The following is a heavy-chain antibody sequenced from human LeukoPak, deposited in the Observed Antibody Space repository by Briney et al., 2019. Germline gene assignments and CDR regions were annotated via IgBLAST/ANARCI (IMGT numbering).Heavy chain of an antibody. Sequence: ASVKVSCKASGYTFTGYYMHWVRQAPGQGLEWMGWINPNSGGTNYAQKFQGRVTMTRDTSISTAYMELSRLRSDDMAVYYCARASHARYYYDSSGFGDFDYWGQGTLVTVSS. D-gene: IGHD3-22*01. CDR3: ARASHARYYYDSSGFGDFDY. J-gene: IGHJ4*02. CDR2: INPNSGGT. CDR1: GYTFTGYY. V-gene: IGHV1-2*02.